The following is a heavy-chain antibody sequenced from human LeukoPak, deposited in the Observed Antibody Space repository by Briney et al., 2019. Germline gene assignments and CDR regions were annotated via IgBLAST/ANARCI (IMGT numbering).Heavy chain of an antibody. V-gene: IGHV3-30*04. CDR3: ARAAAGY. CDR1: GFTFSSYA. CDR2: ISYDGSNK. J-gene: IGHJ4*02. Sequence: GALRLSCAASGFTFSSYAMHWVRQAPGKGLEWVAVISYDGSNKYYADSVKGRFTISRDNSKNTLYPQMNSLRAEDTAVYYCARAAAGYWGQGTLVTVSS. D-gene: IGHD6-13*01.